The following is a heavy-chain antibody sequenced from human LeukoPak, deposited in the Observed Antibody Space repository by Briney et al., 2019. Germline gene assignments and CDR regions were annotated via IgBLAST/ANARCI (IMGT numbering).Heavy chain of an antibody. V-gene: IGHV4-59*08. Sequence: SETLSLTCTVSGGSISSYYWSWIRQPPGKGLEWIGYIYYSGSTNYNPSLKSRVTMSVDTSKNQFSLKLSSVTAADTAVYYCARRSAAGTTLRFDPWGPGTLVTVSS. CDR3: ARRSAAGTTLRFDP. CDR2: IYYSGST. CDR1: GGSISSYY. D-gene: IGHD6-13*01. J-gene: IGHJ5*02.